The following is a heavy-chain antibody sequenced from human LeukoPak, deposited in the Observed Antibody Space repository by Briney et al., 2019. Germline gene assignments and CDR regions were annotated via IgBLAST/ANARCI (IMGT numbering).Heavy chain of an antibody. V-gene: IGHV3-21*01. J-gene: IGHJ4*02. D-gene: IGHD1-26*01. CDR2: ISSSSSYI. CDR3: ARDREEVGGMIDY. CDR1: GFTFSSYS. Sequence: SGGSLRLSCAASGFTFSSYSMNWVRQAPGKGLEWVSSISSSSSYIYYADSVKGRFTISRDNAKNSLYLQMNSLRAEDTAVYYCARDREEVGGMIDYWGQGTLVTVSS.